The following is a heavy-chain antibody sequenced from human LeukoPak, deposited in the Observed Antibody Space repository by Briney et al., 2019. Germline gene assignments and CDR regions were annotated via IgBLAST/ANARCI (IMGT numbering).Heavy chain of an antibody. D-gene: IGHD3-3*01. CDR2: ISNEGRNK. J-gene: IGHJ4*02. CDR3: ARDLSEKFSIDY. Sequence: PGGSLRLSCAASGFTFSSYAMSWVRQAPGKGLEWISFISNEGRNKYYAESVKGRLTISRDNSKNTLSLQMNSLRVEDTAMYYCARDLSEKFSIDYWGQGALVTVSS. CDR1: GFTFSSYA. V-gene: IGHV3-30-3*01.